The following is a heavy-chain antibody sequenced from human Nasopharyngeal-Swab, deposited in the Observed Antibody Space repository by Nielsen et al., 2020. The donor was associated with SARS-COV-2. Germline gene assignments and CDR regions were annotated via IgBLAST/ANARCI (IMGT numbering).Heavy chain of an antibody. D-gene: IGHD2-21*02. V-gene: IGHV1-18*01. CDR1: GYTFTSYG. CDR3: ARLYCGGDCSYYYYYGMDV. CDR2: ISAYNGNT. J-gene: IGHJ6*02. Sequence: ASVKVSCKASGYTFTSYGISWVRQAPGQGLEWMGWISAYNGNTNYAQKLQGRVTMTTDTSMSTAYMELRSLRSDDTAVYYCARLYCGGDCSYYYYYGMDVWGQGTTVTVSS.